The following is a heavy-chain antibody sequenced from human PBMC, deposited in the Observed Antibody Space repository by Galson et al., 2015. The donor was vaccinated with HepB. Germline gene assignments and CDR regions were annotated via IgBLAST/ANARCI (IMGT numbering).Heavy chain of an antibody. J-gene: IGHJ3*02. Sequence: CAASGFTFSSYGMHWVRQAPGKGLEWVAVISYDGSNKYYADSVKGRFTISRDNSKNTLYLQMNSLRAEDTAVYYCANQPGGVPAARNDAFDIWGQGTMVTVSS. CDR1: GFTFSSYG. CDR3: ANQPGGVPAARNDAFDI. V-gene: IGHV3-30*18. D-gene: IGHD2-2*01. CDR2: ISYDGSNK.